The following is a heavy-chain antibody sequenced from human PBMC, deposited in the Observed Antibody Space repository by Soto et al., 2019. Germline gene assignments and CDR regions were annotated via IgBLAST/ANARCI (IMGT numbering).Heavy chain of an antibody. D-gene: IGHD3-22*01. CDR1: GFTFSSYG. CDR3: AREYYYDSSGGSGMDV. Sequence: PGGSLRLSCAASGFTFSSYGMHWVRQAPGKGLEWVAVIWYDGSNKYYADSVKGRFTISRDNSKNTLYLQMNSLRAEDTAVYYYAREYYYDSSGGSGMDVWGQGTTVTVS. J-gene: IGHJ6*02. CDR2: IWYDGSNK. V-gene: IGHV3-33*01.